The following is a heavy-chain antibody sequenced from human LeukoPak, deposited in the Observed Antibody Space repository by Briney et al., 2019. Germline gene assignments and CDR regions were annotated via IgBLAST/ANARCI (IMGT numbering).Heavy chain of an antibody. CDR2: IDPSDSYT. J-gene: IGHJ4*02. D-gene: IGHD5-12*01. V-gene: IGHV5-10-1*01. CDR3: ARAYRGYSGYDLD. CDR1: GYSFTTYW. Sequence: GESLRISCKGSGYSFTTYWMSWVRQMPGKGLEWMGRIDPSDSYTNYSPSFQGHVTISADKSITTAYLQWSSLKASDTAIYYCARAYRGYSGYDLDWGQGTLVTVSS.